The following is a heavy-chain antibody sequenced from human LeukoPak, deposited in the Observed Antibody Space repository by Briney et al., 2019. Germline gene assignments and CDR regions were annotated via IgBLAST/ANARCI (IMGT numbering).Heavy chain of an antibody. J-gene: IGHJ4*02. CDR1: GYTFINYG. D-gene: IGHD2-15*01. CDR3: ARGWDQYCSGGSCYSYY. V-gene: IGHV1-18*01. Sequence: VSVKVSCKASGYTFINYGISWVRQAPGQGLEWMGWISTYNGNTNYAQKFQGRVTMITDISTSTAYMELRSLRSDDTAVYYCARGWDQYCSGGSCYSYYWGQGTLVSVSS. CDR2: ISTYNGNT.